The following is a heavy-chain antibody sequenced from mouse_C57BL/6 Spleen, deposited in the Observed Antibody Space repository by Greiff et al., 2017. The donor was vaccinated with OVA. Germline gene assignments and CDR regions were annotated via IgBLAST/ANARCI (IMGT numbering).Heavy chain of an antibody. V-gene: IGHV5-17*01. D-gene: IGHD1-1*01. Sequence: EVHLVESGGGLVKPGGSLKLSCAASGFTFSDYGMHWVRQAPEKGLEWVAYISSGSSTIYYADTVKGRFTISRDNAKNTLFLQMTSLRSEDTAMYYCARSLLRYWYFDVWGTGTTVTVSS. CDR2: ISSGSSTI. J-gene: IGHJ1*03. CDR3: ARSLLRYWYFDV. CDR1: GFTFSDYG.